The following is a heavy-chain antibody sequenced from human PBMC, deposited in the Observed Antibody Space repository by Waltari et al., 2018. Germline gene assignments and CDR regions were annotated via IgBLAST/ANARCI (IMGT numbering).Heavy chain of an antibody. V-gene: IGHV1-2*02. CDR3: ARAYGFAAGF. J-gene: IGHJ4*02. Sequence: QVQLVQSGSEVRKPGASVKVSCKTSGYNFTGYYIYWVRQAPGQGLEWMGWIDPKSGGTNYALRFQGRVSMTRDTATNTAYMEVSGLRSDDTAIYYCARAYGFAAGFWGQGTLVTVSS. CDR1: GYNFTGYY. CDR2: IDPKSGGT. D-gene: IGHD3-10*01.